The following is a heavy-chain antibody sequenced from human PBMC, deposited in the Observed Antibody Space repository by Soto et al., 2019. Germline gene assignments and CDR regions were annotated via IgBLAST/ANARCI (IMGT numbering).Heavy chain of an antibody. Sequence: SETLSLTCSVTDDSITSSSCYWGWIRQPPGKGLEWVASVYYSGASYYNPSLQSRVTISVDTSKNRFSLTLSSLTAADTAVYYCEKFAYSGYLQHCGQGYLVTVSS. CDR3: EKFAYSGYLQH. CDR2: VYYSGAS. J-gene: IGHJ1*01. V-gene: IGHV4-39*01. D-gene: IGHD6-13*01. CDR1: DDSITSSSCY.